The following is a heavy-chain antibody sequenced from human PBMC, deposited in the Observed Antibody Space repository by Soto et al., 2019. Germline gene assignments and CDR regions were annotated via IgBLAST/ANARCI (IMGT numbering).Heavy chain of an antibody. D-gene: IGHD3-16*01. CDR2: NNHSGGSR. CDR3: ARVLMIPFGGAAYDY. Sequence: ASVKASGKAAGYTFTSYYMHLVRQETGKGGEGMGINNHSGGSRSYAQKFQGRVTMTRDTSTITVYMELSGLRSEDTAVYYCARVLMIPFGGAAYDYWXQGTLVTVSS. V-gene: IGHV1-46*03. CDR1: GYTFTSYY. J-gene: IGHJ4*02.